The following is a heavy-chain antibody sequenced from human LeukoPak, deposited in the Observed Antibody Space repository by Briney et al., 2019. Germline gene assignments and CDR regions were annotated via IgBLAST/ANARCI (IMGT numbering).Heavy chain of an antibody. CDR3: ARVAAIPDGDYYYYMDV. J-gene: IGHJ6*03. CDR1: GGSISGYY. Sequence: SETLSLTCTVSGGSISGYYWSWIRQPAGKGLEWIGRIYTSGSTNYNPSLKSRVTMSVDTSKNQFSLKLSSVTAADTAVYYCARVAAIPDGDYYYYMDVWGKGTTVTVSS. D-gene: IGHD5-18*01. CDR2: IYTSGST. V-gene: IGHV4-4*07.